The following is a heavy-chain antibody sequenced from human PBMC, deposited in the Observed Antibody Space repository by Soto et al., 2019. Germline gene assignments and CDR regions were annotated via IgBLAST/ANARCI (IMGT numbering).Heavy chain of an antibody. CDR3: ARRGTGDSSGYYYDWFDP. CDR1: GGSISSYY. J-gene: IGHJ5*02. V-gene: IGHV4-59*01. D-gene: IGHD3-22*01. CDR2: IYYSGST. Sequence: SETLSLTCTVSGGSISSYYWSWIRQPPGKGLEWIGYIYYSGSTNYNPSLKSRVTISVDTSKNQFSLKLSSVTAADTAVYYCARRGTGDSSGYYYDWFDPWCQGTLVTVSS.